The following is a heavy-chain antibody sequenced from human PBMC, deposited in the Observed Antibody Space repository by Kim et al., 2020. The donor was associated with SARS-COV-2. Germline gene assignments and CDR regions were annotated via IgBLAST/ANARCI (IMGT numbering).Heavy chain of an antibody. CDR1: GFTFDDYT. CDR3: AKDHSNTAMVEGFDY. J-gene: IGHJ4*02. D-gene: IGHD5-18*01. V-gene: IGHV3-43*01. CDR2: ISWDGGST. Sequence: GGSLRLSCAASGFTFDDYTMHWVRQAPGKGLEWVSLISWDGGSTYYADSVKGRFTISRDNSKNSLYLQMNSLRTEDTALYYCAKDHSNTAMVEGFDYWGQGTLVTVSS.